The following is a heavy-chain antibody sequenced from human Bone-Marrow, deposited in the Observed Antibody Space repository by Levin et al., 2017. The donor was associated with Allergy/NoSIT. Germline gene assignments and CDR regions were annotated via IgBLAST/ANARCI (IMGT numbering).Heavy chain of an antibody. CDR3: ATLGSYYGAEYFQH. CDR1: GNTLTELS. D-gene: IGHD1-26*01. V-gene: IGHV1-24*01. Sequence: ASVKVSCKVSGNTLTELSIHWVRQTPGIGLEWMGGFDPEEGETVYGQKFQGRVTMTEDTSTDTAYMELSSLRSEDTAVYYCATLGSYYGAEYFQHWGQGALVTVSS. CDR2: FDPEEGET. J-gene: IGHJ1*01.